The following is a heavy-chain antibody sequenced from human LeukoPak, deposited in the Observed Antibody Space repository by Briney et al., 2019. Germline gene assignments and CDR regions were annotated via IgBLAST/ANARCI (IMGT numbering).Heavy chain of an antibody. CDR1: GFTFSNYA. V-gene: IGHV3-23*01. CDR2: ICSRGDST. Sequence: VRCLILSCAASGFTFSNYAISCVREVPGRGLGWVSTICSRGDSTYAPHSVNDRFTLSRDNSKNSLYLQMNSVRAEDTAVYYCAKGPRPDITVAHTVEKWGQGTLVTVSS. D-gene: IGHD6-19*01. J-gene: IGHJ4*02. CDR3: AKGPRPDITVAHTVEK.